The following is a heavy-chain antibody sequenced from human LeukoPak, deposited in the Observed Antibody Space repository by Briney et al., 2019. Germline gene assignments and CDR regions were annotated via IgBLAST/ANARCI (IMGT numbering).Heavy chain of an antibody. CDR3: ARAGRIVVVPAAITYYYYGMDV. Sequence: GASVKVSCKASGGTFSSYAISWVRQAPGQGLEWMGGIIPIFGTANYAQKLQGRVTITADESTSTAYMELSSLRSEDTAVYYCARAGRIVVVPAAITYYYYGMDVWGKGTTVTVSS. CDR2: IIPIFGTA. D-gene: IGHD2-2*01. V-gene: IGHV1-69*01. CDR1: GGTFSSYA. J-gene: IGHJ6*04.